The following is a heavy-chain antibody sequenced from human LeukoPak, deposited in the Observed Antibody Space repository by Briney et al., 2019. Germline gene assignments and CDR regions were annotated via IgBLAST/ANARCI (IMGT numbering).Heavy chain of an antibody. CDR2: IIPIFGTA. V-gene: IGHV1-69*06. Sequence: GASVKVSCKASGGNFSSYAISWVRKAPGQGLEWMGGIIPIFGTANYAQKFQARVTITADKSTSTAYMELSSLRSEDTAVYYCARAPADYGDPHFDYWGQGTLVTVSS. CDR1: GGNFSSYA. D-gene: IGHD4-17*01. J-gene: IGHJ4*02. CDR3: ARAPADYGDPHFDY.